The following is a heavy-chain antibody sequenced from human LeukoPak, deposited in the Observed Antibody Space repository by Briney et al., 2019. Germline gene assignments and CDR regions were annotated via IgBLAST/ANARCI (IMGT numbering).Heavy chain of an antibody. CDR2: INPTGTTT. D-gene: IGHD6-13*01. CDR3: ARGGVAAVSRYYYYYMDA. V-gene: IGHV1-46*01. J-gene: IGHJ6*03. Sequence: ASVKVSCKASGYTFINNWMHWVRQAPGQGLEWVGLINPTGTTTLYAQKFQGRVTLTRDMSTSTDYMELRSLKSEDTAVYYCARGGVAAVSRYYYYYMDAWGKGTTVTVSS. CDR1: GYTFINNW.